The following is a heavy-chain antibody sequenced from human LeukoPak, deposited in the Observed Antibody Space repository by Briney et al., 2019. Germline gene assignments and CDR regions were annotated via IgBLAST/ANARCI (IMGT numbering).Heavy chain of an antibody. V-gene: IGHV3-7*01. J-gene: IGHJ5*02. D-gene: IGHD3-16*02. CDR3: ARWTYDYVWGSYRRRFDP. CDR1: GFTFSSYW. CDR2: IKQDGSEK. Sequence: GGSLRLSCAASGFTFSSYWMSWVRQAPGKGLEWVANIKQDGSEKYYVDSVKGRFTISRDNAKNSLYLQMNSLRAEDTAVYYCARWTYDYVWGSYRRRFDPWDQGTLVTVSS.